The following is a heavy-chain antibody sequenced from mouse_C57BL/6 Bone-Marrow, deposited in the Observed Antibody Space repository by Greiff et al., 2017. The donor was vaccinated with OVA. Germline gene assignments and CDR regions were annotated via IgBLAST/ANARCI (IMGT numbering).Heavy chain of an antibody. CDR1: GYAFSSSW. CDR2: IYPGDGDT. V-gene: IGHV1-82*01. D-gene: IGHD1-1*01. J-gene: IGHJ2*01. CDR3: ARSGHYYGSSYGY. Sequence: QVQLKQSGPELVKPGASVKISCKASGYAFSSSWMNWVKQRPGKGLEWIGRIYPGDGDTNYNGKFKGKATLTADKSSSTAYMELHSLTSEDSAVYFCARSGHYYGSSYGYWGQGTTLTVSS.